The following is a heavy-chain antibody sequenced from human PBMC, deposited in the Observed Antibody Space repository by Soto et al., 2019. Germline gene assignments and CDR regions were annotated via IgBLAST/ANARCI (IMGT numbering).Heavy chain of an antibody. Sequence: ASVKVSCKASGYKFSSYAIHWVRQAPGQRLEWMGWINVGNGNTKYSQKFHDRVTIIRDTSADTAYMEVSSLRSEDTAVYYCAGSEETYNDVLTDMDLYYYYFGMDVWGQGTRVTVPS. CDR2: INVGNGNT. D-gene: IGHD3-9*01. CDR3: AGSEETYNDVLTDMDLYYYYFGMDV. V-gene: IGHV1-3*01. CDR1: GYKFSSYA. J-gene: IGHJ6*02.